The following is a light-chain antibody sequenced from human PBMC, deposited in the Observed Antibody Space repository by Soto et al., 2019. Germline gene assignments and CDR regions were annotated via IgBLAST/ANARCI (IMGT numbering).Light chain of an antibody. V-gene: IGLV2-14*01. Sequence: QSALTQPASVSGSPGQSITISCTGTSSDVGGYNYVSWYQQHPGKAPKLMIYEVSNRPSGVSNRFSGSKSGNTASLTISGLQAEDEADYYCCSSSGVTTWIFGGGTKLTVL. J-gene: IGLJ3*02. CDR1: SSDVGGYNY. CDR3: CSSSGVTTWI. CDR2: EVS.